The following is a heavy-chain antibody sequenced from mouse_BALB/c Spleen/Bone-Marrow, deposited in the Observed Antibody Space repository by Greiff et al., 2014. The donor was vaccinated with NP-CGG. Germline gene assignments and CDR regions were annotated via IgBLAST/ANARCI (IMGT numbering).Heavy chain of an antibody. CDR3: AQGYDWAMDY. CDR2: IDPANGNT. V-gene: IGHV14-3*02. Sequence: VQLQQSGAELVKPGASVKLSCTASGFNIKDTYIHWVKQRPEQGLEWIGRIDPANGNTKYDPKFQGKATITTDTSSNTAYLQLSSLTSEDPAVYYCAQGYDWAMDYWGQGTSVTVSS. J-gene: IGHJ4*01. D-gene: IGHD2-14*01. CDR1: GFNIKDTY.